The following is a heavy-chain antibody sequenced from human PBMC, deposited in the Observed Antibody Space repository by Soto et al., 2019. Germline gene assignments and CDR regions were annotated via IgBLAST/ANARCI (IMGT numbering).Heavy chain of an antibody. Sequence: PGGSLRLSCAASGFTFSSYDMNWVRQAPEKGLEWVSYISNKSYTIYYADNVKGQFNISRDNAKNSLYLQMNRLRVEDTAFYFCVKGLNIAYNSGWFYFDYWGQGTVVTVS. V-gene: IGHV3-48*01. CDR1: GFTFSSYD. CDR3: VKGLNIAYNSGWFYFDY. J-gene: IGHJ4*02. D-gene: IGHD6-19*01. CDR2: ISNKSYTI.